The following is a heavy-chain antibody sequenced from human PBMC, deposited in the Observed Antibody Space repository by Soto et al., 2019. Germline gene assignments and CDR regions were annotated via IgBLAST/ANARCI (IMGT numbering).Heavy chain of an antibody. CDR2: VYPGDSDT. Sequence: GESLKLSCKGSGYSFASYGIGWVRQMPGKGLEWMGIVYPGDSDTRYSPSFQGQVTISADKSITTAYLQWSSLKASDTAMYYCARHVIFGLDPWGQGTLVTVSS. CDR1: GYSFASYG. J-gene: IGHJ5*02. V-gene: IGHV5-51*01. D-gene: IGHD3-3*01. CDR3: ARHVIFGLDP.